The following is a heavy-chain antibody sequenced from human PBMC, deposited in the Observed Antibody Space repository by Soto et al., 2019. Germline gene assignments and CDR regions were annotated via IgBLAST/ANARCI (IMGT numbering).Heavy chain of an antibody. CDR3: ARESGGATATLAYYYFYMDV. CDR2: MNPNSGDT. D-gene: IGHD5-12*01. J-gene: IGHJ6*03. Sequence: QVQLVQSGAEVKKPGASVTVSCKASGYRFSDYYLHWVRQAPGQGPEWMGWMNPNSGDTKYAQKFKGRVTMTRDTSVRTAFMELNWLKSDDTAVHYCARESGGATATLAYYYFYMDVWGIGTTVTVSS. CDR1: GYRFSDYY. V-gene: IGHV1-2*02.